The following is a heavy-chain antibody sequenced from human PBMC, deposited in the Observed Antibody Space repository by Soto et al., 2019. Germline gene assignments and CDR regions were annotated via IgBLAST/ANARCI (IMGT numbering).Heavy chain of an antibody. J-gene: IGHJ6*02. D-gene: IGHD3-10*01. CDR1: GYTFTSYG. V-gene: IGHV1-18*01. CDR2: ISAYNGNT. Sequence: QVQLVQSGAEVKKPGASVKVSCKASGYTFTSYGISWVRQAPGQGLEWMGWISAYNGNTNYAQKLQGRVTMTTDTATSTAYMELRSLRSDDTAVYYCARVRVRGVMNHSYGMDVWGQGTTVTVSS. CDR3: ARVRVRGVMNHSYGMDV.